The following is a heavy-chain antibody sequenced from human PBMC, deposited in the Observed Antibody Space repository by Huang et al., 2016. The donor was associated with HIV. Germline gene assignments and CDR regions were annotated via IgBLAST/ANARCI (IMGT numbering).Heavy chain of an antibody. CDR1: GYTFTDYQ. V-gene: IGHV7-4-1*02. J-gene: IGHJ4*02. Sequence: QVQLVQSGSELKKPGASVKVSCKVSGYTFTDYQISWVRQAPGQGLEWMGWINPNTGNPTYAQGFTGRFVVSLDTSVSTAYLQMSSLKAEDTAVYFCARDSGYYRYFDYWGQGTLVTVSS. CDR3: ARDSGYYRYFDY. D-gene: IGHD3-22*01. CDR2: INPNTGNP.